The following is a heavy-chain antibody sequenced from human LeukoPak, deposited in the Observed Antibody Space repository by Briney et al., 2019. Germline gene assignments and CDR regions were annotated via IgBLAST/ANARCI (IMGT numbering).Heavy chain of an antibody. CDR3: ARDFIDYDAPYFQH. J-gene: IGHJ1*01. V-gene: IGHV3-66*01. Sequence: PGGSLRLSCAASGFTVSSNYMSWVRQAPGKGLEWVSVIYSGGSTYYADSVRGRFTISRDNSKNTLYLQMNSLRAEDTAVYYCARDFIDYDAPYFQHWGQGTLVTVSS. CDR1: GFTVSSNY. CDR2: IYSGGST. D-gene: IGHD4/OR15-4a*01.